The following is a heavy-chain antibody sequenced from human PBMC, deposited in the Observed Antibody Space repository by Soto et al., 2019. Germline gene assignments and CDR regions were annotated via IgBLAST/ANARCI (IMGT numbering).Heavy chain of an antibody. CDR1: GGTFTSNA. CDR2: IIPIFGTA. Sequence: QVQLVQSGAEVKKPGSSVKVSCKASGGTFTSNAISWVRQAPGQGLEWMGGIIPIFGTANYAQKFQGRVTITADESTSTAYIELSSLRSEDTAVYYCARGSEGYYYDSSGYYPHAFDIWGQGTMVTVSS. V-gene: IGHV1-69*01. CDR3: ARGSEGYYYDSSGYYPHAFDI. D-gene: IGHD3-22*01. J-gene: IGHJ3*02.